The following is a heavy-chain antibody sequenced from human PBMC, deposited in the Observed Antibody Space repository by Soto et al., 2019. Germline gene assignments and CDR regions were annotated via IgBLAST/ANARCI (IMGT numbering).Heavy chain of an antibody. Sequence: EVQLVESGGGLVKPGGSLRLSCAASGFTFSSYSMNWVRQAPGKGLEWVSSISSSSSYIYYADSVKGRFTISRDNAKNSLYLQMNCLRAEDTAVYYCATAPIAARPSYYYYYMDVWGKGTTVTVSS. CDR2: ISSSSSYI. CDR3: ATAPIAARPSYYYYYMDV. CDR1: GFTFSSYS. D-gene: IGHD6-6*01. V-gene: IGHV3-21*01. J-gene: IGHJ6*03.